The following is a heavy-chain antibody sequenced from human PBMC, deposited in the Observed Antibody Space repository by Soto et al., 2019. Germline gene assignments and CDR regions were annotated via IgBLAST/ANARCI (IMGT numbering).Heavy chain of an antibody. D-gene: IGHD6-6*01. V-gene: IGHV1-69*08. Sequence: QVQLVQSGAEVKKPGYSVKVSCKASGGTFSSYTISWVRQAPGQGLEWMGRIIPILGIANYAQKFQGRVTITADKSTSTAYMELSSLRSEDTAVYYCARDDFYSRSPDYWGQGTLVTVSS. CDR2: IIPILGIA. J-gene: IGHJ4*02. CDR1: GGTFSSYT. CDR3: ARDDFYSRSPDY.